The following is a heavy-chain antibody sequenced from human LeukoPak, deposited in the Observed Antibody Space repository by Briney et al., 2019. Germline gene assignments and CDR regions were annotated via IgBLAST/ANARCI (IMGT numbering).Heavy chain of an antibody. J-gene: IGHJ4*02. CDR1: AGSISSDSYY. V-gene: IGHV4-39*07. CDR3: ASTSPKYYYESSGYSSLFDN. Sequence: PSETLSLTCTVSAGSISSDSYYWGWIRQPPGKGLEWIGTIYYSGNTYYNPSLKSRLTISVDTSKNQFSLKLRSVTAADTALYYCASTSPKYYYESSGYSSLFDNWGQGTLVTVSS. D-gene: IGHD3-22*01. CDR2: IYYSGNT.